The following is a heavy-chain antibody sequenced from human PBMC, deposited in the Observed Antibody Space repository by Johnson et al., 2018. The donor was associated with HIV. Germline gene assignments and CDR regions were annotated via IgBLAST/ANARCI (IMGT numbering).Heavy chain of an antibody. CDR2: IRSKANTYAT. CDR1: GFTFSGSA. CDR3: ARELTPKPAFDI. Sequence: VQLVESGGGVVQPGRSLRLSCAASGFTFSGSAMHWVRQASGKGLEWVGRIRSKANTYATAYAASVKGRFTISRDNAKNSLYLQMNSLRAEDTAVYYCARELTPKPAFDIWGQGTMVTVSS. J-gene: IGHJ3*02. V-gene: IGHV3-73*01. D-gene: IGHD1-7*01.